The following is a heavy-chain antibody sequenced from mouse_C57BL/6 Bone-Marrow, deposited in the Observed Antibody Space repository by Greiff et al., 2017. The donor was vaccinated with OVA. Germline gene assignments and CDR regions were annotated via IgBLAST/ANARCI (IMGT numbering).Heavy chain of an antibody. D-gene: IGHD2-4*01. J-gene: IGHJ3*01. CDR3: ARLYYDYDWFAY. CDR2: ISYDGSN. CDR1: GYSITSGYY. Sequence: ESGPGLVKPSQSLSLTCSVTGYSITSGYYWNWIRQFPGNKLEWMGYISYDGSNNYNPSLKNRISITRDTSKNQFFLKLNSVTTEDTATYYCARLYYDYDWFAYWGQGTLVTVSA. V-gene: IGHV3-6*01.